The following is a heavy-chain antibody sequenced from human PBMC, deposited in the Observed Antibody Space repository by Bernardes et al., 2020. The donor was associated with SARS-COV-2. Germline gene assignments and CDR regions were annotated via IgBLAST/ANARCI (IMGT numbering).Heavy chain of an antibody. V-gene: IGHV2-5*02. CDR2: IYWDDDK. CDR3: THRLAAQRYFDS. J-gene: IGHJ4*02. Sequence: SGPTLVKPTQTLTLTCSFSGFSLSTDKVGVNWIRQPPGKPLEWLALIYWDDDKYYSPSLKNRLTITKDTSKNQVVLTMTNMDPVDTATYYCTHRLAAQRYFDSWGQGTLVTVSS. CDR1: GFSLSTDKVG. D-gene: IGHD2-2*01.